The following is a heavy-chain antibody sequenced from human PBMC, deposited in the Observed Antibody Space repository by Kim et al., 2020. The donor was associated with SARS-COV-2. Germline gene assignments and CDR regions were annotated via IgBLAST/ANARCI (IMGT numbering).Heavy chain of an antibody. CDR3: ARAPDYDILTGYYNVRGMDV. CDR1: GYTFTSYG. Sequence: ASVKVSCKASGYTFTSYGISWVRQAPGQGLEWMGWISAYNGNTNYAQKLQGRVTMTTDTPTSTAYMELRSLRSDDTAVYYCARAPDYDILTGYYNVRGMDVWGQGTTVTVSS. V-gene: IGHV1-18*01. J-gene: IGHJ6*02. CDR2: ISAYNGNT. D-gene: IGHD3-9*01.